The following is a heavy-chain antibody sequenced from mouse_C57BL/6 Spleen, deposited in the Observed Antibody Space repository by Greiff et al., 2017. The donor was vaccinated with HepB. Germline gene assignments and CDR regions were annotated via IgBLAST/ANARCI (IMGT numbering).Heavy chain of an antibody. V-gene: IGHV1-54*01. D-gene: IGHD1-2*01. CDR3: ASYGLDY. Sequence: VQLQQSGAELVRPGTSVKVSCKASGYAFTNYLIEWVKQRPGQGLEWIGVINPGSGGTNDNEKFKGKATLTADKSSSTAYMQLSSLTSEDSAVYFCASYGLDYWGQGTTLTVSS. J-gene: IGHJ2*01. CDR1: GYAFTNYL. CDR2: INPGSGGT.